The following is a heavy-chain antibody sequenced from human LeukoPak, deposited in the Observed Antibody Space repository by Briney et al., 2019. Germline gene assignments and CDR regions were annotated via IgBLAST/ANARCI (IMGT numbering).Heavy chain of an antibody. CDR2: ISSSSSYI. V-gene: IGHV3-21*01. D-gene: IGHD2-2*02. CDR3: ARGYCSSTSCYNEPDY. Sequence: PGGSLRLSCAASGFTFSSYSMNWVRQAPGKGLEWVSSISSSSSYIYYADSVKGRFTISRDDAKNSLYLQMNSLRAEDTAVYYCARGYCSSTSCYNEPDYWGQGTLVTVSS. CDR1: GFTFSSYS. J-gene: IGHJ4*02.